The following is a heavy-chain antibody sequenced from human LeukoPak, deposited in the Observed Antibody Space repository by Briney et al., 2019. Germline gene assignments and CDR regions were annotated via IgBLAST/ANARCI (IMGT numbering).Heavy chain of an antibody. CDR1: GFTVSSNY. V-gene: IGHV3-53*01. Sequence: GGSLRLSCAASGFTVSSNYMSWVRQAPGKGLEWVSVIYSGGSTYYADSVKGRFTISRDNSKNTLYLQMNSLRAEDTAVYYCAKAWGAYCGGDCYLDYWGQGTLVTVSS. J-gene: IGHJ4*02. CDR3: AKAWGAYCGGDCYLDY. CDR2: IYSGGST. D-gene: IGHD2-21*02.